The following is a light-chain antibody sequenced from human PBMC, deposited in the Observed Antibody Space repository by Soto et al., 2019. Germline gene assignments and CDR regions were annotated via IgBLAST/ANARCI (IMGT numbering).Light chain of an antibody. Sequence: VLTQPASVSGSPGQSITIPCTGTSSDVGGYNYVSWYQQHPGKAPKLMIYEVSNRPSGVSNRFFVSMSGNAASLTISGSQAEDEADYYCSSYTSSSPKVLGNGTKVTVL. V-gene: IGLV2-14*01. CDR1: SSDVGGYNY. J-gene: IGLJ1*01. CDR2: EVS. CDR3: SSYTSSSPKV.